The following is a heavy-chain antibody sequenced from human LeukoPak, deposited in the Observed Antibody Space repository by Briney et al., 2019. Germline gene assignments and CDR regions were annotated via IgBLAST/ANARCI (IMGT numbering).Heavy chain of an antibody. CDR1: GYTFTSYY. V-gene: IGHV1-46*01. CDR2: INPSGGST. Sequence: ASVKVSCKASGYTFTSYYMHWVRQAPGQGLEWVGIINPSGGSTSYAQKFQGRVTITTDESTSTAYMELSSLRSEDTAVYYCARDGDYDILTGEPYYFDYWGQGTLVTVSS. D-gene: IGHD3-9*01. J-gene: IGHJ4*02. CDR3: ARDGDYDILTGEPYYFDY.